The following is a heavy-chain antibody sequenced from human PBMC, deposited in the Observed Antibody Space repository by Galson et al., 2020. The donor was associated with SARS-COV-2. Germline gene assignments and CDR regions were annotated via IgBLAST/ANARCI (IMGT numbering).Heavy chain of an antibody. V-gene: IGHV4-34*01. CDR3: ACGARFGETVGMDV. CDR2: INHSGST. CDR1: GGSFSGSY. D-gene: IGHD3-10*01. J-gene: IGHJ6*04. Sequence: SETLSLTCAVSGGSFSGSYLSWIRQPPGKGLEWIGEINHSGSTNYNPSLKSRVTISADTSKNQFAQKLSPVTAADTAVYYCACGARFGETVGMDVWGKGTTVTVSS.